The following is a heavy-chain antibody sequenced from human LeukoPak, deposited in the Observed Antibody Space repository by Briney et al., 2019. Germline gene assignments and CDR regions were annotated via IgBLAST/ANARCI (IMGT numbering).Heavy chain of an antibody. J-gene: IGHJ4*02. CDR1: GFTFSSYS. Sequence: GGSLKLSCAASGFTFSSYSMNWVRQAPGKGLEWVSSISSSSSYIYYADSVKGRFTISRDNAKNSLYLQMNSLRAEDTAVYYCARESSSWLDYWGQGTLVTVSS. D-gene: IGHD6-13*01. CDR2: ISSSSSYI. CDR3: ARESSSWLDY. V-gene: IGHV3-21*01.